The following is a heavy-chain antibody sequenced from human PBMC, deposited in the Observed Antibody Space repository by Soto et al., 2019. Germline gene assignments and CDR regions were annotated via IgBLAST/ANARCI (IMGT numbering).Heavy chain of an antibody. CDR1: GFTFSSYS. Sequence: GGSLRLSCAASGFTFSSYSMNRVRQAPGKGLEWVSSISSSSSYIYYADSVKGRFTISRDNAKNSLYLQMNSLRAEDTAVYYCASTYDSSGYYEGEAFDIWGQGTMVTVSS. V-gene: IGHV3-21*01. J-gene: IGHJ3*02. CDR3: ASTYDSSGYYEGEAFDI. D-gene: IGHD3-22*01. CDR2: ISSSSSYI.